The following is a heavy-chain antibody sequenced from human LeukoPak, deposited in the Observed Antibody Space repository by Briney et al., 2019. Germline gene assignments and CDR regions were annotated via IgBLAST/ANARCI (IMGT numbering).Heavy chain of an antibody. D-gene: IGHD1-1*01. CDR3: AKGLEVESRLDL. J-gene: IGHJ5*02. Sequence: GGSLRLSCAASGFTFSSYSMNWVRQAPGKGLQWVSGIRGTDKTYYADSVMGRFTISRDNSRNMLLLQMDSLRVDDTAVYYCAKGLEVESRLDLWGQGTLVSVSS. CDR1: GFTFSSYS. CDR2: IRGTDKT. V-gene: IGHV3-23*01.